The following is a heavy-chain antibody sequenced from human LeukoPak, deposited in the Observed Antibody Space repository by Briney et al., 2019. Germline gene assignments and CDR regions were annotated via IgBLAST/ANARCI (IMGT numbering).Heavy chain of an antibody. D-gene: IGHD6-13*01. CDR3: ARQPSSQNFDY. Sequence: GGSLRLSCAASGFTFSGYAMHWVLQAPGKGLEWVAVISYDGSNKYYADSVKGRFTISRDNAKNSLYLQMNSLRAEDTAVYYCARQPSSQNFDYWGQGALVTVSS. J-gene: IGHJ4*02. V-gene: IGHV3-30-3*01. CDR2: ISYDGSNK. CDR1: GFTFSGYA.